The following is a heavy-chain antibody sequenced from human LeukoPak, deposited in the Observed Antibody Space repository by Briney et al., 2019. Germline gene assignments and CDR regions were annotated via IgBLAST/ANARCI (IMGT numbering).Heavy chain of an antibody. J-gene: IGHJ4*02. V-gene: IGHV4-34*01. CDR3: ARGHIVLDC. CDR1: GGSFSGYY. D-gene: IGHD2-21*01. Sequence: SETLSLTCAVYGGSFSGYYWSWIRQPPGKGLEWIGEINHSGSTNYNPSLKSRVTISVDTSKNQFSLKLSSVTAADTAVYYCARGHIVLDCWGQGTLVTVSS. CDR2: INHSGST.